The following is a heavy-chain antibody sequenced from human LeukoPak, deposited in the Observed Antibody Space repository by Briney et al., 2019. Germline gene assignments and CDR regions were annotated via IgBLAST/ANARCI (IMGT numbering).Heavy chain of an antibody. CDR3: ARVGEKQQLARAVDY. CDR1: EYTFTSYA. Sequence: ASVKVSCKASEYTFTSYAMNWVRQAPGQGLEWMGWINTNTGNPTYAQGFTGRFVFSLDTSVSTAYLQISSLKAEDTAVYYCARVGEKQQLARAVDYWGQGTLVTVSS. CDR2: INTNTGNP. J-gene: IGHJ4*02. V-gene: IGHV7-4-1*02. D-gene: IGHD6-13*01.